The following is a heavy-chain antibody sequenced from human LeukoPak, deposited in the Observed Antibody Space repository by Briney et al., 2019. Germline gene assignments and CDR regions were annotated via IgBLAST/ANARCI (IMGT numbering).Heavy chain of an antibody. Sequence: SETLSLTCTLSGGSISSYYWSWIRQPPGKGLEWIGYIYYSGSTNYNPSLKSRVTISVDTSKNQFSLKLSSVTAADTAVYYCARLPTGAYCGGDCYPAAFDIWGQGTMVTVSS. CDR3: ARLPTGAYCGGDCYPAAFDI. J-gene: IGHJ3*02. V-gene: IGHV4-59*01. CDR1: GGSISSYY. D-gene: IGHD2-21*02. CDR2: IYYSGST.